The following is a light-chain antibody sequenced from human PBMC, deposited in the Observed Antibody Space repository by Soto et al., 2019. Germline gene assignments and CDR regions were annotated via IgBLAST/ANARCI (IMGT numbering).Light chain of an antibody. CDR3: QQNSTAPFT. CDR1: QNINTY. Sequence: DIQMTQSPSSLSASVGDRVTITCRASQNINTYLNWYQQKPGKAPKLLIFDASNLQSGVPSRFSGSGSRTDFTLTISSLEPEDFATYYCQQNSTAPFTFGPGTKVDIK. J-gene: IGKJ3*01. V-gene: IGKV1-39*01. CDR2: DAS.